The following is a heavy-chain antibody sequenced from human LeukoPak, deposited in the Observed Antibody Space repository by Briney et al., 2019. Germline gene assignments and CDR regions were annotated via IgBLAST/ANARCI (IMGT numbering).Heavy chain of an antibody. D-gene: IGHD1-26*01. CDR2: ISSSGGTM. Sequence: GGSLRLSCAASGFTFSSYEMKWVRQAPGKGLEWVSYISSSGGTMYYADSVRGRFTLSRDNARNSLYLQMNSLRAEDTGVYYCARSPSRGGSYWGFDYWGQGTLVTVSS. V-gene: IGHV3-48*03. J-gene: IGHJ4*02. CDR1: GFTFSSYE. CDR3: ARSPSRGGSYWGFDY.